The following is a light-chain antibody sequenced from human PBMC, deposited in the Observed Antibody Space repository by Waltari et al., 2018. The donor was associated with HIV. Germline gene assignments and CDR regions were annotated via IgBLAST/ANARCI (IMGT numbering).Light chain of an antibody. CDR2: GNS. J-gene: IGLJ2*01. V-gene: IGLV1-40*01. CDR1: SSNIGAGYD. CDR3: QSYDSSLSGSV. Sequence: QSVLTQPPSVSGAPGQRVTISCTGSSSNIGAGYDVPWYQQLPGTAPKPLIYGNSNRPSGVPDRFSGSKSGTSASLAITGLRAEDEADYYCQSYDSSLSGSVFGGGTKLTVL.